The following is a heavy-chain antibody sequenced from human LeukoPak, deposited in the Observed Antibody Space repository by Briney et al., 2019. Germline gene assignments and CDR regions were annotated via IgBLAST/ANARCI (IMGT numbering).Heavy chain of an antibody. D-gene: IGHD1-26*01. Sequence: SETLSLTCTVSRGSMNNYYWSWIRQPAGKGLEWIGRIYSTGITHYNPTLKSRVTLSVDTSKSQFSLNLSSVTAADAAVYYCARTSATGATYFDYRGQGTLVTVSS. J-gene: IGHJ4*02. CDR3: ARTSATGATYFDY. CDR2: IYSTGIT. CDR1: RGSMNNYY. V-gene: IGHV4-4*07.